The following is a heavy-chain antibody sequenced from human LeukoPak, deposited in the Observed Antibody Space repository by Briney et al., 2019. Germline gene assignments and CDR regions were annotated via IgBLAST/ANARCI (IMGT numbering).Heavy chain of an antibody. J-gene: IGHJ4*02. CDR2: INHSGDT. D-gene: IGHD5/OR15-5a*01. CDR1: GGSFSGYY. V-gene: IGHV4-34*01. Sequence: SSETLSLTCGVSGGSFSGYYWTWIRQPPGKGLEWIGEINHSGDTNSNPSLKSRVTISVDTSKRQFSLQLASVTAADTGVYDCARGHSVRGFDYWGQGALVSVSS. CDR3: ARGHSVRGFDY.